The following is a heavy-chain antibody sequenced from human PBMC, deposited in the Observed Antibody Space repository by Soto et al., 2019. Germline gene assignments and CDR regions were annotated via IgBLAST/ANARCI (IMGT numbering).Heavy chain of an antibody. CDR1: GFTFSSYA. CDR2: ISYDGSNK. D-gene: IGHD6-13*01. J-gene: IGHJ6*02. CDR3: ARTSDSSSWGYYYYGMDV. Sequence: QVQLVESGGGVVQPGRSLRLSCAASGFTFSSYAMHWVRQAPGKGLEWVAVISYDGSNKYYADSVKGRFTISRDNSKNTLYLQMNSLRAEDTAVYYCARTSDSSSWGYYYYGMDVWGQGTTVTVSS. V-gene: IGHV3-30-3*01.